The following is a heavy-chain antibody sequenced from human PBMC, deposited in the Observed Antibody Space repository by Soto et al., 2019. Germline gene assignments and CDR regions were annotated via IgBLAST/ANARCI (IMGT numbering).Heavy chain of an antibody. CDR3: AKDDYGDYLY. CDR2: IYYSGST. V-gene: IGHV4-59*12. Sequence: SETLSLTCTVSGGSISSYYWSWIRQPPGKGLEWIGYIYYSGSTNYNPVKGRFTISRDNSKNTLYLQMSSLRAEDTAVYYCAKDDYGDYLYWGQGTLVTVSS. J-gene: IGHJ4*02. D-gene: IGHD4-17*01. CDR1: GGSISSYY.